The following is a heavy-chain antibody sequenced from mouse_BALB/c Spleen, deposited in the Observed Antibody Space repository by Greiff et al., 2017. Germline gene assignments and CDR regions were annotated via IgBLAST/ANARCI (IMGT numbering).Heavy chain of an antibody. V-gene: IGHV1-39*01. Sequence: EVQLQQPGPELVKPGASVKISCKASGYSFTDYIMLWVKQSHGKSLEWIGNINPYYGSTSYNLKFKGKATLTVDKSSSTAYMQLNSLTSEDSAVYYCARGLLRLRYYAMDYWGQGTSVTVSS. CDR1: GYSFTDYI. CDR3: ARGLLRLRYYAMDY. J-gene: IGHJ4*01. CDR2: INPYYGST. D-gene: IGHD1-2*01.